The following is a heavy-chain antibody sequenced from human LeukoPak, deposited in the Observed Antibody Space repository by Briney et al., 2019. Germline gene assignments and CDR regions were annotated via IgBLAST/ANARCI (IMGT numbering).Heavy chain of an antibody. Sequence: GGSLRLSCEASGFTFSSYAMSWVRQAPGKGLEWVSAIRGSGGSTYYADSVKGRFTISRDNSKNTLYLQMNSLRAEDTAVYYCAKDERDQVGATTSIDYWGQGTLVTVSS. CDR1: GFTFSSYA. V-gene: IGHV3-23*01. CDR3: AKDERDQVGATTSIDY. D-gene: IGHD1-26*01. CDR2: IRGSGGST. J-gene: IGHJ4*02.